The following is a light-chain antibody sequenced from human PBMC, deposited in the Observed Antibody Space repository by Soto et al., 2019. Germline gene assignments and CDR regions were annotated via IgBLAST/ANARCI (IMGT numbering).Light chain of an antibody. CDR3: QQRSNWPPVIT. V-gene: IGKV3-11*01. Sequence: EIVLTQSPATLSLSPGERATLSCRASQTFSSHLAWYQQKPGQDPRLLIYDASKRATGIPARFSGRGSGTDFTLTIISLEPEDFAVYYCQQRSNWPPVITFGQGTRLEIK. CDR1: QTFSSH. J-gene: IGKJ5*01. CDR2: DAS.